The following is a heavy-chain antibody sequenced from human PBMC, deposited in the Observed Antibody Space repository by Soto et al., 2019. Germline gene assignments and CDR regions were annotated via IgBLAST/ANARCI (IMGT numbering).Heavy chain of an antibody. V-gene: IGHV4-38-2*02. Sequence: SETLSLTCAVSGYSISSGYYWGWIRQPPGEGLEWIGSIYHSGSTYYNPSLKSRVTISVDTSKNQFSLKLSSVTAADTAVYYCARDDTTGTTNVGYYGMDVWGQGTTVTVSS. CDR3: ARDDTTGTTNVGYYGMDV. D-gene: IGHD1-1*01. CDR2: IYHSGST. J-gene: IGHJ6*02. CDR1: GYSISSGYY.